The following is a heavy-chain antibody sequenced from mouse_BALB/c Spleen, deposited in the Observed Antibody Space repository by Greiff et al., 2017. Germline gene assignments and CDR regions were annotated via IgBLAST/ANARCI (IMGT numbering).Heavy chain of an antibody. Sequence: VESGGGLVKPGGSLRLSCAASGFTFSSYAMSWVRQTPEKRLEWVASISSGGSTYYPDSVKGRFTISRDNARNILYLQMSSLRSEDTAMYYCARDLLRSFAYWGRGTLVTVSA. V-gene: IGHV5-6-5*01. CDR1: GFTFSSYA. CDR2: ISSGGST. D-gene: IGHD1-1*01. CDR3: ARDLLRSFAY. J-gene: IGHJ3*01.